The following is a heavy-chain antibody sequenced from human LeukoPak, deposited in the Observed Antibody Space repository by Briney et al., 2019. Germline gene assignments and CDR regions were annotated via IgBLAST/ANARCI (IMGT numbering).Heavy chain of an antibody. CDR1: GGSISSSSYY. CDR3: ASPWASAFDI. CDR2: IYYSGST. J-gene: IGHJ3*02. D-gene: IGHD7-27*01. Sequence: SETLSLTCTVSGGSISSSSYYWGWIRQPPGKGLEWIGSIYYSGSTYYNPSLKSRVTISVDTSKNQFSLKLSSVTAADTAVYYCASPWASAFDIGGQGTRAPVSS. V-gene: IGHV4-39*01.